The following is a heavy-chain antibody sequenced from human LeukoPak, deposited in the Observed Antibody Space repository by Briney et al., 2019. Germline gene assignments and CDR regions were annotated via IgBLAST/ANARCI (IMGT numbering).Heavy chain of an antibody. CDR1: GFTFSSYA. CDR3: ASGTPYYYDSSGYIYYYGMDV. V-gene: IGHV3-30-3*01. Sequence: PGRSLRLSCAASGFTFSSYAMHWVRQAPGKGLEWVAVISYDGSNKYYADSVKGRFTISRDNSKNTLYLQMNSLRAGDTAVYYCASGTPYYYDSSGYIYYYGMDVWGQGTTVTVSS. J-gene: IGHJ6*02. D-gene: IGHD3-22*01. CDR2: ISYDGSNK.